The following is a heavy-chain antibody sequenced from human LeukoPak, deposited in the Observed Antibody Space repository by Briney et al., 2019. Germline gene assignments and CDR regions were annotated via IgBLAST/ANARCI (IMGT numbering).Heavy chain of an antibody. CDR1: GGSISNTDSY. Sequence: TLSLTCTVSGGSISNTDSYWNWIRQPPGKGLEWIGFISYSGNTYSTPSLESRLTISIDTAKNQFSLSLSSVTAADTAVYFCAREIVSSYYYNGMDVWGQRTTVTVSS. CDR3: AREIVSSYYYNGMDV. CDR2: ISYSGNT. J-gene: IGHJ6*02. D-gene: IGHD5/OR15-5a*01. V-gene: IGHV4-30-4*01.